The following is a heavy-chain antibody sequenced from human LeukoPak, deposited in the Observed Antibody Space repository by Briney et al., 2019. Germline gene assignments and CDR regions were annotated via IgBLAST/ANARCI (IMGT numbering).Heavy chain of an antibody. CDR1: GFTFSSFG. J-gene: IGHJ6*03. Sequence: GGSLRLSCAASGFTFSSFGMSWVRQAPGKGLEWVSAMSGSGGSTYYADSVKGRFTISRDNSKNTLYLQMNSLRADDTAVYYCAKCILTGYYKGYMDVWGKGTTVTIS. V-gene: IGHV3-23*01. CDR2: MSGSGGST. D-gene: IGHD3-9*01. CDR3: AKCILTGYYKGYMDV.